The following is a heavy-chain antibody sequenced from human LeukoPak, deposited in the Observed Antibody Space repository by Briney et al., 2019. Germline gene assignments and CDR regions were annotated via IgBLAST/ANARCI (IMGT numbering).Heavy chain of an antibody. Sequence: ASVKVSCEASGYTFTSYGINWVRQAPGQGLEWMGWISAYDGNTNYAQKLQGRVTMTTDTPTTTAYMELRSLRSDDTAVYYCARHGSPVIWSAYYYWGQGTLVTVSS. CDR1: GYTFTSYG. J-gene: IGHJ4*02. CDR3: ARHGSPVIWSAYYY. CDR2: ISAYDGNT. V-gene: IGHV1-18*01. D-gene: IGHD3-3*01.